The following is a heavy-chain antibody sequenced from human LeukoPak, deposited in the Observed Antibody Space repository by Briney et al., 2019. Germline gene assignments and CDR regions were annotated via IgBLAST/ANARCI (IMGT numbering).Heavy chain of an antibody. CDR1: GGSISSYY. CDR2: IYYSGST. CDR3: ARILRYFDWYYYYYYMDV. D-gene: IGHD3-9*01. Sequence: PSETLSLTCTVSGGSISSYYWSWIRQPPGKGLEWIGYIYYSGSTNYNPSLKSRVTISVDTSKNQFSLKLSSVTAADTAVYYCARILRYFDWYYYYYYMDVWGKGTTVTVSS. J-gene: IGHJ6*03. V-gene: IGHV4-59*12.